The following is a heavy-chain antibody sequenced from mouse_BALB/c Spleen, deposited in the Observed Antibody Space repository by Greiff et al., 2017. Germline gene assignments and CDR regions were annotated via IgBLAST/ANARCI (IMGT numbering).Heavy chain of an antibody. CDR2: ISSGSSTI. J-gene: IGHJ4*01. Sequence: EVQLVESGGGLVQPGGSRKLSCAASGFTFSSFGMHWVRQAPEKGLEWVAYISSGSSTIYYADTVKGRFTISRDNPKNTLFLQMTSLRSEDTAMYYCARYSNPYYAMDYWGQGTSVTVSS. CDR1: GFTFSSFG. D-gene: IGHD4-1*01. V-gene: IGHV5-17*02. CDR3: ARYSNPYYAMDY.